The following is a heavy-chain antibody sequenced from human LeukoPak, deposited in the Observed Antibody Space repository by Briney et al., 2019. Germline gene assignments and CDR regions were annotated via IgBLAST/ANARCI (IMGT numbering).Heavy chain of an antibody. CDR3: ARDGTTVTTSGALDAFDL. CDR2: ISSSGGII. D-gene: IGHD4-17*01. Sequence: GGSLRLSCAASGFTFNSYSMNWVRRAPGKGLEWVSYISSSGGIIYYADSVKGRFTISRDNAKNSLYLQMNSLRAEDTAVYYCARDGTTVTTSGALDAFDLWGQGTMVTVSS. V-gene: IGHV3-48*01. CDR1: GFTFNSYS. J-gene: IGHJ3*01.